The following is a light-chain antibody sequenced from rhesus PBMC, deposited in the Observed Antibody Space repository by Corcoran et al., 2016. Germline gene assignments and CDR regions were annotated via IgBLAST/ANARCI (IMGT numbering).Light chain of an antibody. Sequence: GDRVTVTCRASQGINKELSWYQKKPGEAPTLLVYAASSLQTGVSSRFSGSGSGTDFNLTISSLQPENVATYYSQKDYNTPYSFGQGTKVEIK. V-gene: IGKV1-94*01. J-gene: IGKJ2*01. CDR1: QGINKE. CDR3: QKDYNTPYS. CDR2: AAS.